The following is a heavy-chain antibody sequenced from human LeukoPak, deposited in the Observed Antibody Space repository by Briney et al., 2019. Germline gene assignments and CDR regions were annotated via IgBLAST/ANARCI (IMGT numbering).Heavy chain of an antibody. Sequence: GGSLRLSCAASGFTFSSYSMNWVRQAPGKGLEWVSYISSSSSTIYYADSVKGRFTISRDNAKNSLYLQMNSLRAEDTAVYYCAREAISSGRAFDIWGQGTMVTVSS. CDR3: AREAISSGRAFDI. CDR1: GFTFSSYS. D-gene: IGHD6-19*01. CDR2: ISSSSSTI. J-gene: IGHJ3*02. V-gene: IGHV3-48*01.